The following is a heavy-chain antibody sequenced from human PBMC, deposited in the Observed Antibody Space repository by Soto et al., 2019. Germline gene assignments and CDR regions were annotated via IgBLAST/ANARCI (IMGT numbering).Heavy chain of an antibody. CDR1: GFTFSSYG. Sequence: QVQLVESGGGVVQPGRSLRLSCAASGFTFSSYGMHWVRQAPGKGLEWVAVISYDGNNKYYGDSVKGRFTISRDDSKNTVFLEMNSLRDEDTAVYSCAKDALPCTRGVCLHNWVDPWGQGTLVTVSS. CDR2: ISYDGNNK. J-gene: IGHJ5*02. D-gene: IGHD2-8*02. CDR3: AKDALPCTRGVCLHNWVDP. V-gene: IGHV3-30*18.